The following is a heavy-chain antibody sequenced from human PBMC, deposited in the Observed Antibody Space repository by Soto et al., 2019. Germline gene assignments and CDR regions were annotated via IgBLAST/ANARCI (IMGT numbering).Heavy chain of an antibody. Sequence: ASVKVSCKASRYTFSTYAIHWVRQAPGQRLEWMGWINAGNGNTKYSQKFQGRVTITRDTSASTAYMELSSLRSEDTAVYYCARDGAVAGGINFDYWRQGTLVTVSS. V-gene: IGHV1-3*01. J-gene: IGHJ4*02. CDR3: ARDGAVAGGINFDY. CDR2: INAGNGNT. D-gene: IGHD6-19*01. CDR1: RYTFSTYA.